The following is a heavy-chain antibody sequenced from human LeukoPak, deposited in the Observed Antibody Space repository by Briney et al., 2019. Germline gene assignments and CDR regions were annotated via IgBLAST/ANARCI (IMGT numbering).Heavy chain of an antibody. CDR3: ARGGHGDYADY. Sequence: PGGSLRLSCAASGFTFSSYAMSWVRQAPGKGLVWVSRINSDGSSTSYADSVKGRFTISRDNAKNTLYLQMNSLRAEDTAVYYCARGGHGDYADYWGQGTLVTVSS. CDR2: INSDGSST. D-gene: IGHD4-17*01. J-gene: IGHJ4*02. V-gene: IGHV3-74*01. CDR1: GFTFSSYA.